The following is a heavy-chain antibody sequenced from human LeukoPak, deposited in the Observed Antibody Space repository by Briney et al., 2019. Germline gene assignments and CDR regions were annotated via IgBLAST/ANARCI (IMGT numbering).Heavy chain of an antibody. Sequence: PSETLSLTCTVSGYSISSGYYWGWIRQPPGKGLEWFGNIYHSGSTYYNPSLKSRVNISIDTSTHQFSLKLSSVTAADTAIYYCARAYSSSWYLNWFDPWGQGTLVTVSS. CDR3: ARAYSSSWYLNWFDP. J-gene: IGHJ5*02. V-gene: IGHV4-38-2*02. CDR2: IYHSGST. D-gene: IGHD6-13*01. CDR1: GYSISSGYY.